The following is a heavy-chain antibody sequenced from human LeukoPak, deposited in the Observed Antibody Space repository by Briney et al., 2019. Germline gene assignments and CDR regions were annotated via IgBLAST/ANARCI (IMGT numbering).Heavy chain of an antibody. D-gene: IGHD4-11*01. CDR2: INHSGST. V-gene: IGHV4-34*01. J-gene: IGHJ3*02. Sequence: SETLSLTCAVYGGSFSGYYWSWIRQPPGKGLEWIGEINHSGSTNYNPSLKSRVTISVDTSKNQFSLKLSSVTAADTAVYYCATRRKDYSNYPESDAFDIWGQGTMVTVSS. CDR1: GGSFSGYY. CDR3: ATRRKDYSNYPESDAFDI.